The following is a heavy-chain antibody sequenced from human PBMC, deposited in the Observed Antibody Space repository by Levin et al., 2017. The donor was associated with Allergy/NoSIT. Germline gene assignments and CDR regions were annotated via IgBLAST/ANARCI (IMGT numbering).Heavy chain of an antibody. J-gene: IGHJ4*02. CDR2: IYAGDSDT. Sequence: GESLKISCKGSGYSFGYRFASYWIGWVRQMPGKGLEWMGIIYAGDSDTRYSPSFQGQVTISADKSISTAYLQWSSLKASDSAMYYCAIRGAAGDSFGYYFDYWGQGTLVTVSS. CDR1: GYSFGYRFASYW. V-gene: IGHV5-51*01. D-gene: IGHD2-21*02. CDR3: AIRGAAGDSFGYYFDY.